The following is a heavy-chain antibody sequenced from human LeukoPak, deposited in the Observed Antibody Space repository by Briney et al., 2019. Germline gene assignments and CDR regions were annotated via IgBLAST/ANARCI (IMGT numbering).Heavy chain of an antibody. J-gene: IGHJ4*02. Sequence: GASVKVSYKASGYTFTGYYMHWVRQAPGQGLEWMGWINPNSGGTNYAQKFQGRVTMTRDTSIGTAYMELSRLRSDDTAVYYCARSGSYYGIFGYWGQGTLVTVSS. CDR2: INPNSGGT. CDR1: GYTFTGYY. D-gene: IGHD1-26*01. V-gene: IGHV1-2*02. CDR3: ARSGSYYGIFGY.